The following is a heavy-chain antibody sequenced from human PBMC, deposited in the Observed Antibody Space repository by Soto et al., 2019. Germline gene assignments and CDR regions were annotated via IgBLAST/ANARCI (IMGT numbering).Heavy chain of an antibody. CDR1: GFTVSSKS. D-gene: IGHD6-19*01. CDR3: VQTTGWPGFDF. V-gene: IGHV3-53*01. J-gene: IGHJ4*02. Sequence: EVQLVESGGGLIQPGGSLRLSCAASGFTVSSKSMTWVRQAPGKGLEWVSVIYGGGTTYYADSVKGRFTISRDNSKNTLYLQVNSLRAEDTAVYYCVQTTGWPGFDFWGQGTVVTVSS. CDR2: IYGGGTT.